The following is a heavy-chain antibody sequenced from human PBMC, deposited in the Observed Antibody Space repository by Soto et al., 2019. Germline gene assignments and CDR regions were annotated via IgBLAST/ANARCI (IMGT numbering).Heavy chain of an antibody. D-gene: IGHD5-18*01. Sequence: EVQLVESGGGLVQPGGSLRLSCGASGFTFRTYWLSWVRQVPGKGLEWVANINHDGSEKNYVDSVKGRFTISRDNAKNSLYLQMSRLRAEDTALYYCARDGSTSWYSYDYHGMDVWGQGTTVTVSS. V-gene: IGHV3-7*05. J-gene: IGHJ6*02. CDR3: ARDGSTSWYSYDYHGMDV. CDR1: GFTFRTYW. CDR2: INHDGSEK.